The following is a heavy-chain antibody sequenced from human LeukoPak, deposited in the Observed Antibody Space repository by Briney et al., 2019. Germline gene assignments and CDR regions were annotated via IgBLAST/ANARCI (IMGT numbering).Heavy chain of an antibody. D-gene: IGHD6-13*01. CDR2: ISGSGGST. Sequence: PGGSLRLSCAAPGFTFSSYAMSWVRQAPGKGLEWVSAISGSGGSTYYADSVKGRFTISRDNSKNTLYLQMNSLRAEDTAVYYCANSRSSWHSGWFDPWGQGTLVTVSS. CDR1: GFTFSSYA. CDR3: ANSRSSWHSGWFDP. J-gene: IGHJ5*02. V-gene: IGHV3-23*01.